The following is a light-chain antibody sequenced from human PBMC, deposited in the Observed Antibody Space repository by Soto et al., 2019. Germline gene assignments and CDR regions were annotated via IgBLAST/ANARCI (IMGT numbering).Light chain of an antibody. CDR3: QQYNNWPIT. CDR1: QTVSSN. Sequence: EIVMPQSPATLSVSPGERAPLSCRASQTVSSNLAWYQQKPGQAPRLLIYGASTRATGIPATFSGSGSGTEFTLTISSLQSEEFAVYYCQQYNNWPITVGQGTRLEIK. V-gene: IGKV3-15*01. CDR2: GAS. J-gene: IGKJ5*01.